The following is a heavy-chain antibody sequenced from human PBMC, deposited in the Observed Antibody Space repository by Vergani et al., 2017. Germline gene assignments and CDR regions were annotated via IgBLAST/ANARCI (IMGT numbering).Heavy chain of an antibody. J-gene: IGHJ5*02. D-gene: IGHD2-15*01. CDR2: IIPILGIA. CDR1: GGTFRSYA. CDR3: ARGDIVVAYSWVDP. V-gene: IGHV1-69*04. Sequence: QVQLVQSGAEVKKPGSSVKVSCKASGGTFRSYAISWVRQAPGQGLEWMGRIIPILGIANYAQKFQGRGAINADKSTSTAYMELSSLRSEDTAVYYCARGDIVVAYSWVDPWGQGTLVTVSS.